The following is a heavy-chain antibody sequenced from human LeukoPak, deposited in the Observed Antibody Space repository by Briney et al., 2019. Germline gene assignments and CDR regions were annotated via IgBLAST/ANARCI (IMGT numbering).Heavy chain of an antibody. CDR1: GFTFSSYA. CDR2: ISGSGGST. V-gene: IGHV3-23*01. CDR3: AKEWNIVVVPAAMPAY. J-gene: IGHJ4*02. D-gene: IGHD2-2*01. Sequence: GGSLRLSCAASGFTFSSYAMSWVRQAPGKGLEWVSAISGSGGSTYYADSVKGRFTISRDNSKNTLYLQMNSLRAEDTAVYYCAKEWNIVVVPAAMPAYWGQGTLVTVSS.